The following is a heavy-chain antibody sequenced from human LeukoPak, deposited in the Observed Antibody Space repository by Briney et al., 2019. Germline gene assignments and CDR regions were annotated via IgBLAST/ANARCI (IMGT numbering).Heavy chain of an antibody. J-gene: IGHJ4*02. D-gene: IGHD3-3*01. CDR1: GGSISSYY. V-gene: IGHV4-59*01. Sequence: SETLSLTCTVSGGSISSYYWSWIRQPPGKGLEWIGYIYYSGSTNYNPSLKSRVTISVDTSKNQFSLKLSSVTAADTAVYYCARLNYDFWSGYPFPSDYWGQGTLVTVSS. CDR2: IYYSGST. CDR3: ARLNYDFWSGYPFPSDY.